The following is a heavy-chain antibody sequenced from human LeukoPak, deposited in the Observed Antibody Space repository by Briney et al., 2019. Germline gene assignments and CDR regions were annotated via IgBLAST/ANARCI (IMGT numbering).Heavy chain of an antibody. CDR2: ISGSGGST. J-gene: IGHJ4*02. CDR3: AKDVVRGVMWYFDY. D-gene: IGHD3-10*01. V-gene: IGHV3-23*01. Sequence: GGSLRLSCAASEFTFSSYAMSWVRQAPGKGLEWVSAISGSGGSTYYADSVKGRFTISRDNSKNTLYLQMNSLRAEDTAVYYCAKDVVRGVMWYFDYWGQGTLVTVSS. CDR1: EFTFSSYA.